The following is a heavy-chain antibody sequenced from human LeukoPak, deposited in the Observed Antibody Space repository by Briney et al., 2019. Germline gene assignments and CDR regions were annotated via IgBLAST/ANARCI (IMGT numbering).Heavy chain of an antibody. CDR2: IRYDGSNK. Sequence: RGSLRLSCAASGFTFSSYGMHWVRQAPGKGLEWVAFIRYDGSNKYYADSVKGRFTTSRDNSKNTLYLQMNSLRAEDTAVYYCAKDVFYDSSGPDAFDIWGQGTMVTVSS. CDR3: AKDVFYDSSGPDAFDI. J-gene: IGHJ3*02. V-gene: IGHV3-30*02. D-gene: IGHD3-22*01. CDR1: GFTFSSYG.